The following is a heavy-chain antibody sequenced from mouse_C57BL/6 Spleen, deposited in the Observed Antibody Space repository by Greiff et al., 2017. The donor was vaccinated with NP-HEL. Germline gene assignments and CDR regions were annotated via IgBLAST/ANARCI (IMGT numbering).Heavy chain of an antibody. J-gene: IGHJ2*01. CDR1: GYSITSGYD. CDR2: ISYSGST. V-gene: IGHV3-1*01. D-gene: IGHD1-3*01. Sequence: EVQLVESGPGMVKPSQSLSLTCTVTGYSITSGYDWHWIRHFPGNKLEWMGYISYSGSTNYNPSLKSRISITHDTSKNHFFLKLNSVTTEDTATYYCARDSGWGLDYWGQGTTLTVSS. CDR3: ARDSGWGLDY.